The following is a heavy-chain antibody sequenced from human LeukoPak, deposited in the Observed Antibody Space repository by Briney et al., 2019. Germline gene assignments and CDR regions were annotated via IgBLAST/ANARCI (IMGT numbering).Heavy chain of an antibody. J-gene: IGHJ6*02. CDR2: ISGDATRP. V-gene: IGHV3-74*01. CDR1: GFTFSTYW. CDR3: AVPRIGNYYGMDV. Sequence: GGSLRLSCAASGFTFSTYWMHWVRQVPGKGLVWVSRISGDATRPSYADSVRGRFTISRDNAKNTLYLQMNSLRAGDTAVYYCAVPRIGNYYGMDVWGQGTTVTVSS. D-gene: IGHD3-10*01.